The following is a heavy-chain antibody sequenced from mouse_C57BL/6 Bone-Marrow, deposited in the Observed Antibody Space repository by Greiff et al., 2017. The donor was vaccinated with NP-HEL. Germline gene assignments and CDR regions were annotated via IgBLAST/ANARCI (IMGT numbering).Heavy chain of an antibody. Sequence: QVQLQQSGAELARPGASVKLSCKASGYTFTSYGISWVKQRTGQGLEWIGEIYPRSGNTYYNEKFKGKATLTADKSSSTAYMELRSLTSEDSAVYFCARGGRRGRGVDYWGQGTSVTVSS. CDR2: IYPRSGNT. CDR1: GYTFTSYG. CDR3: ARGGRRGRGVDY. V-gene: IGHV1-81*01. J-gene: IGHJ4*01.